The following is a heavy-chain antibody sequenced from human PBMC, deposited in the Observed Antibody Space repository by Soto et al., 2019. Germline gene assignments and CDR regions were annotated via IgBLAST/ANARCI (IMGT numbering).Heavy chain of an antibody. J-gene: IGHJ4*02. Sequence: WGSLRLSCSASGFTFSRYSMTWVRQGPEKGLEWVSEISADGTRTYYADSVKGRFTVSRDNSKNTLYLQMNSLRAEDTAVYYCAQNFDYWGQGTLVTVSS. CDR3: AQNFDY. V-gene: IGHV3-23*01. CDR1: GFTFSRYS. CDR2: ISADGTRT.